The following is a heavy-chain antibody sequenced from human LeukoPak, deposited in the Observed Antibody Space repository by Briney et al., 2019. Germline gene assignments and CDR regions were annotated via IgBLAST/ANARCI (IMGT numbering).Heavy chain of an antibody. Sequence: GASVKVSCKASGYTFTGYYMHWVRQAPGEGLEWMGWINPNSGGTNYEQKFQGRVTMTTDTSTSTAYMELRSLRSDDTAVYYCARGGGYYYDSSGLDYWGQGTLVTVSS. CDR3: ARGGGYYYDSSGLDY. V-gene: IGHV1-2*02. J-gene: IGHJ4*02. CDR1: GYTFTGYY. CDR2: INPNSGGT. D-gene: IGHD3-22*01.